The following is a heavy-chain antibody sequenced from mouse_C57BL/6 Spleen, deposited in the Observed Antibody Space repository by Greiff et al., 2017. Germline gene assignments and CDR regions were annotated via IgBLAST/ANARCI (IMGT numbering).Heavy chain of an antibody. CDR1: GYSITSGYY. D-gene: IGHD1-1*01. V-gene: IGHV3-6*01. J-gene: IGHJ2*01. CDR2: ISYDGSN. CDR3: ARGDYYGSSSFDY. Sequence: EVKLMESGPGLVKPSQSLSLTCSVTGYSITSGYYWNWIRQFPGNKLEWMGYISYDGSNNYNPSLKNRISITRDTSKNQFFLKLNSVTTEDTATYYCARGDYYGSSSFDYWGQGTTLTVSS.